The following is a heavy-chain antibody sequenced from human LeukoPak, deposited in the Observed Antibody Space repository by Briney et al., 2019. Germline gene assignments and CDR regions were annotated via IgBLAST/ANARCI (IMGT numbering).Heavy chain of an antibody. CDR3: TADLRRTYRDSSDYLLSDS. V-gene: IGHV3-48*04. CDR1: GFTFSSYA. Sequence: GGSLRLSCAASGFTFSSYAMSWVRQAPGKGLEWVSYISSSGSTIYYADSVTGRFTISRDNAKNSLYLQMNSLKTEDTAVYYCTADLRRTYRDSSDYLLSDSWGQGTLVTVSS. J-gene: IGHJ4*02. D-gene: IGHD3-22*01. CDR2: ISSSGSTI.